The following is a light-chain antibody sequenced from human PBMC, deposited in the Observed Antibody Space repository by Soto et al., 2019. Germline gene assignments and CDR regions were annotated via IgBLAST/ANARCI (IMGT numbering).Light chain of an antibody. CDR3: CSYAGSSTLV. Sequence: QPVLTQPASVSGSPGQSITISCTGTSTDLGNYNLVSWYQQHPGKAPKLMIYEGSKRPSGISNRFSGSKSGKTASLTVSGLQAEDEADYYCCSYAGSSTLVFGGGTKLTVL. V-gene: IGLV2-23*01. CDR1: STDLGNYNL. J-gene: IGLJ2*01. CDR2: EGS.